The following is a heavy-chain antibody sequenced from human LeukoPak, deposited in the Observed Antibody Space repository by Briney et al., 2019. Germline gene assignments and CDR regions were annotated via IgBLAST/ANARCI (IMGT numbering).Heavy chain of an antibody. D-gene: IGHD4-17*01. CDR3: ARGNDYGDYVGADFDY. CDR2: INSDGSST. CDR1: GFTFSSYW. V-gene: IGHV3-74*01. J-gene: IGHJ4*02. Sequence: PGGSLRLSCAASGFTFSSYWMHWVRQAPGKGLVWVSRINSDGSSTSYADSVKGRFTISRDNAKKTLYLQMHSLRAEDTAVYYCARGNDYGDYVGADFDYWGQGTLVTVSS.